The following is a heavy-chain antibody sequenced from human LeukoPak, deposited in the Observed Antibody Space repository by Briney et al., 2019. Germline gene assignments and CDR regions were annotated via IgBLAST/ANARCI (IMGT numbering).Heavy chain of an antibody. CDR3: AKRTCSSTSCPNWFDP. V-gene: IGHV3-23*01. CDR2: ISGRADNI. D-gene: IGHD2-2*01. CDR1: GFTFSSYA. J-gene: IGHJ5*02. Sequence: GGSLRLSCAASGFTFSSYAMSWVRQAPGKGLEWVSLISGRADNIYYADSVRGRFTISRDNSKNTLYPQMNSLRAEDTAVYYCAKRTCSSTSCPNWFDPWGQGTLVTVSS.